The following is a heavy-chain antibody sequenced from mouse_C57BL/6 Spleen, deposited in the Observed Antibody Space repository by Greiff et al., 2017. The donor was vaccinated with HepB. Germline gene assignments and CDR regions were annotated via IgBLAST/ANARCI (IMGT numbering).Heavy chain of an antibody. CDR2: IDPNSGGT. J-gene: IGHJ2*01. D-gene: IGHD2-4*01. Sequence: QVQLKESGAELVKPGASVKLSCKASGYTFTSYWMHWVKQRPGRGLEWIGRIDPNSGGTKYNEKFKSKATLTVDKPSSTAYMQLSSLTSEDSAVYYCARSAIYYDYDGYFDYWGQGTTLTVSS. CDR1: GYTFTSYW. CDR3: ARSAIYYDYDGYFDY. V-gene: IGHV1-72*01.